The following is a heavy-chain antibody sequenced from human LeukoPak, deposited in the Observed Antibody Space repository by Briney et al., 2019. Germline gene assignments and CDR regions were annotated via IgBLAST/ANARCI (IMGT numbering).Heavy chain of an antibody. V-gene: IGHV3-43*02. CDR1: GFMFHDYA. Sequence: GGSLRLSCAAPGFMFHDYAIHWVRQAPGKGLEWVSLIGGDGSSTFYADSVKGRFTISRDNSKNSLYLQMNSLRSDDTALYYCARESESSGWYDYWGQGTLVTVSS. J-gene: IGHJ4*02. CDR2: IGGDGSST. D-gene: IGHD6-19*01. CDR3: ARESESSGWYDY.